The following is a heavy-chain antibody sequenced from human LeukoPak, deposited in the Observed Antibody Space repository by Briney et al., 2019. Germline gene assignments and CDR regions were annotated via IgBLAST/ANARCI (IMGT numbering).Heavy chain of an antibody. Sequence: SVKVSCKTSGGTFSNYAIYWVRQAPGQGLEWMGRIIPIQVIPTYAQAFQGRVTITTDKSTNTAYMELTNLTPADTAVYYCTRAAPYTGAGGYWGQGALVTVSS. D-gene: IGHD2-2*02. V-gene: IGHV1-69*04. CDR1: GGTFSNYA. CDR2: IIPIQVIP. CDR3: TRAAPYTGAGGY. J-gene: IGHJ4*02.